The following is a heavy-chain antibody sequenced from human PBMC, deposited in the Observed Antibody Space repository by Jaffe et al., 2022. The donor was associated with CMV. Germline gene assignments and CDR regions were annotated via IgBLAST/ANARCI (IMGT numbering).Heavy chain of an antibody. CDR2: IWYDGSDK. CDR3: ARDSSYGNGMDV. Sequence: QVQLVESGGGVVQPGRSLRLSCAASGYTFSSYGMHWVRQAPGKGLEWVAVIWYDGSDKYNADSVKGRFTISRDTSKNTLYLQMNSLRAEDTAVYYCARDSSYGNGMDVWGQGTTVTVSS. D-gene: IGHD1-26*01. V-gene: IGHV3-33*01. J-gene: IGHJ6*02. CDR1: GYTFSSYG.